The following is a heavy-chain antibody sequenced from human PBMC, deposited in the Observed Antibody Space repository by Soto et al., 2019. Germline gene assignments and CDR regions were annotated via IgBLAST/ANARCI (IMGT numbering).Heavy chain of an antibody. CDR3: ARGRDYYGSGSYSYSFDY. J-gene: IGHJ4*02. Sequence: GGSLRLSCAASGFTFTTYGMHWVRQAPGKGLEWMSVISYDGSNKYYADSVKGRFTISRDNSKNTLYLQMNSLRAEDTALYYCARGRDYYGSGSYSYSFDYWGQGTLVTVSS. D-gene: IGHD3-10*01. V-gene: IGHV3-30*03. CDR2: ISYDGSNK. CDR1: GFTFTTYG.